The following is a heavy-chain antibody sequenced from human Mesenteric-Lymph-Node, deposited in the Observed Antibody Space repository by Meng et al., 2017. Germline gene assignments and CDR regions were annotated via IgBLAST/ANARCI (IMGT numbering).Heavy chain of an antibody. CDR1: GFTFSSYG. V-gene: IGHV3-33*01. CDR2: IWYDGSNK. CDR3: ARDVYSSGSDAFDI. Sequence: GGSLRLSCAASGFTFSSYGMHWVRQAPGKGLEWVAVIWYDGSNKYYADSVKGRFTISRDNSKNTLYLQMNSLRPEDTTVYYCARDVYSSGSDAFDIWGHGTMVTVSS. D-gene: IGHD3-22*01. J-gene: IGHJ3*02.